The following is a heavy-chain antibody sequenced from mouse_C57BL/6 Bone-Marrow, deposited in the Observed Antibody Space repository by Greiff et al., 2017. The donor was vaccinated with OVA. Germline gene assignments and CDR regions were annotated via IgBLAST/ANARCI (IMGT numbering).Heavy chain of an antibody. J-gene: IGHJ4*01. D-gene: IGHD1-1*01. V-gene: IGHV2-2*01. Sequence: VQLVESGPGLVQPSQSLSITCTVSGFSLTSYGVHWVRQSPGKGLEWLGVIWSGGSTAYYEAFISRLSISTDNYTTPVFFKMNRQQADDTARYYGARAYGSSYGSAMDYWGQGTSVTVSS. CDR2: IWSGGST. CDR3: ARAYGSSYGSAMDY. CDR1: GFSLTSYG.